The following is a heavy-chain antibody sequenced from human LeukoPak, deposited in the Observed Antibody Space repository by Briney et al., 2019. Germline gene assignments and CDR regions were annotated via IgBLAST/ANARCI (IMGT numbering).Heavy chain of an antibody. J-gene: IGHJ4*02. CDR3: TRQPNFNF. V-gene: IGHV3-73*01. CDR1: GFTFSGSA. CDR2: IRDKSNSYAT. Sequence: GSLRLSCAASGFTFSGSAMHWVRQASGKGLEWVGRIRDKSNSYATAYAASVKGRFTISRDDSKNTAYLQMNSLKTEDTAVYYCTRQPNFNFWGQGTLVTVSS.